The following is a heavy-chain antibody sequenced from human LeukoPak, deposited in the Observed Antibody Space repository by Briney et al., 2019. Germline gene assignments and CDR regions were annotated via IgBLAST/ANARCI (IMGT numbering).Heavy chain of an antibody. D-gene: IGHD3-9*01. V-gene: IGHV3-48*04. CDR1: GFTFSGYS. CDR2: ISTAGTTV. J-gene: IGHJ4*02. CDR3: ARDFAGYLDY. Sequence: PGGSLRLSCAASGFTFSGYSLNWVRQAPGKGLEWISYISTAGTTVYYADSVKGRFAISRDNAKNSLYLQMNSLRAEDTAVYYCARDFAGYLDYWGQGTLVTVSS.